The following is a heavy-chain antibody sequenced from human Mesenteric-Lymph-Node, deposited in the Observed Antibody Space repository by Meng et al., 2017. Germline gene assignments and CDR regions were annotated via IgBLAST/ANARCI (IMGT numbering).Heavy chain of an antibody. J-gene: IGHJ4*02. D-gene: IGHD6-19*01. V-gene: IGHV3-21*01. CDR2: ISSSSSYI. CDR3: ARGAVARLHYFDY. Sequence: GEFLKISCAASGFTSSSYSMNWVRQAPGKGLEWVSSISSSSSYIYYADSVKGRFTISRDNAKNSLYLQMNSLRAEDTAVYYCARGAVARLHYFDYWGQGTLVTVSS. CDR1: GFTSSSYS.